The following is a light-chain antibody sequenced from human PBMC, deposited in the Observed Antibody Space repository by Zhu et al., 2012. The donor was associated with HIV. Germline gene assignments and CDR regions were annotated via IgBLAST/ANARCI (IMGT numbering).Light chain of an antibody. Sequence: DIQMTQSPSSLSASVGDRVTITCRASQGISKYLAWYQQKPGKVPKLLIHGASTLLSGVPSRFSGRRSGTDFTLTISGLQPEDVATYYCTKLXIVGPPTFGPWEPSGCQT. V-gene: IGKV1-27*01. CDR2: GAS. CDR1: QGISKY. CDR3: TKLXIVGPPT. J-gene: IGKJ3*01.